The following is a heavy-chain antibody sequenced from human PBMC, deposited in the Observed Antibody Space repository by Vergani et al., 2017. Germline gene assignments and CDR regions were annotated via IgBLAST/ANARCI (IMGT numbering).Heavy chain of an antibody. J-gene: IGHJ3*02. CDR3: ARDQDIVVVVASGAFDI. Sequence: QVQLVQSGAEVKKPGASVKVSCKASGYTFTGYYMHWVRQAPGQGLEWMGWINPNSGGTNYAQKFQGRVTMTRDTSISTAYMELSSLRSEDTAVYYCARDQDIVVVVASGAFDIWGQGTMVTVSS. V-gene: IGHV1-2*02. D-gene: IGHD2-15*01. CDR2: INPNSGGT. CDR1: GYTFTGYY.